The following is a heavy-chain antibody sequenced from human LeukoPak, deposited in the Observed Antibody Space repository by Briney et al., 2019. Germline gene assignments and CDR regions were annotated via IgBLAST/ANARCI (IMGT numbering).Heavy chain of an antibody. D-gene: IGHD3-16*01. V-gene: IGHV1-2*02. J-gene: IGHJ4*02. Sequence: ASVKVSCKASGYTFTGYYMHWVRQAPGQGLEWMGWINPNSGGTDYAQKFQGRVTMTRDTSISTAYMELSRLRSDDTAVYYCARVRYRLAETYIDYWGQGTLVTVSS. CDR2: INPNSGGT. CDR3: ARVRYRLAETYIDY. CDR1: GYTFTGYY.